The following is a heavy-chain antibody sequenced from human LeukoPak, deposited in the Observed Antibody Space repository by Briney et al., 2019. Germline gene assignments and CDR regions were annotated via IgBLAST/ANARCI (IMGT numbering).Heavy chain of an antibody. CDR1: GGSISGYY. CDR3: ARVGYYGSGSYYRDYFEY. Sequence: SETLSLTCSVSGGSISGYYWSWIRQPPGKGLEWIGYFYYSGSTNYNPSLKSRATISVDTSKNQFSLKLSSVTAADTAVYYCARVGYYGSGSYYRDYFEYWGQGTLVTVSS. J-gene: IGHJ4*02. D-gene: IGHD3-10*01. CDR2: FYYSGST. V-gene: IGHV4-59*08.